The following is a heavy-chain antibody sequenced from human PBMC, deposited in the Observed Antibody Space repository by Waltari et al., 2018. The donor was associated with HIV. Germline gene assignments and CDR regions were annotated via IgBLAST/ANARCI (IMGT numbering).Heavy chain of an antibody. J-gene: IGHJ3*02. Sequence: QITLKESGPTLVKPTQTLTLTCTFSGFSLSTTGVGVGWIRQPPGKALEWLAVIYWNDSRRYSPSLRNRLIITKDTSKNRVVLTMTDMDPVDTATYFCAHIHGYYYNAEVGAFDTWGQGTMVTVSS. D-gene: IGHD1-26*01. CDR1: GFSLSTTGVG. CDR2: IYWNDSR. V-gene: IGHV2-5*01. CDR3: AHIHGYYYNAEVGAFDT.